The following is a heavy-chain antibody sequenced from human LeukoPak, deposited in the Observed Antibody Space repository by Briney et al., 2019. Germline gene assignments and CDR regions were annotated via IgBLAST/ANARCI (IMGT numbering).Heavy chain of an antibody. V-gene: IGHV4-59*01. CDR3: ARTVCSSTSCWFDY. CDR1: GGSISSYY. Sequence: KPSETLSLTCTVSGGSISSYYWSWIRQPPGKGLEWIGYIYYSGSTNYSPSLKSRVTISVDTSKNQFSLKLSSVTAADTAVYYCARTVCSSTSCWFDYWGQGTLVTVSS. CDR2: IYYSGST. D-gene: IGHD2-2*01. J-gene: IGHJ4*02.